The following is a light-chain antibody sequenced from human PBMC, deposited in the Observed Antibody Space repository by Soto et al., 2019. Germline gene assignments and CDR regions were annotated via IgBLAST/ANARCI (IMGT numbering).Light chain of an antibody. V-gene: IGKV1-39*01. CDR2: AAS. Sequence: DIQMTQSPSSLSASVGDRVSITCRASQSISNFLNWYQQKPGEAPKLLMYAASSLQGGVPSRFRGSGSGTDFTLTITSLQPEDFATYYCQQTYSAVFAFGPGTKVDIK. CDR3: QQTYSAVFA. CDR1: QSISNF. J-gene: IGKJ3*01.